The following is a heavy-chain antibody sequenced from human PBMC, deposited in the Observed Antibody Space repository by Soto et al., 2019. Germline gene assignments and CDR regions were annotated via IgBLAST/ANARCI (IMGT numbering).Heavy chain of an antibody. J-gene: IGHJ4*02. Sequence: SETLSLTCTVSGGSIMSYRWSWIRDPAWKGLERIGRISHNGNTQYNPSLKSRVTVSVDTSRNQFFLNLHSVTAADSAVYFCGRESGETWDYEAYWGEGTPVTVSS. CDR2: ISHNGNT. CDR3: GRESGETWDYEAY. D-gene: IGHD1-7*01. V-gene: IGHV4-4*07. CDR1: GGSIMSYR.